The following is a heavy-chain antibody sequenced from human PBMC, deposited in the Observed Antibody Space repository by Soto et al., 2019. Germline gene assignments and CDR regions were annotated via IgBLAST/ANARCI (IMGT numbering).Heavy chain of an antibody. CDR2: VYHNGNA. D-gene: IGHD3-10*01. CDR1: GCSITTAVYS. CDR3: AARKYHYYGLDV. J-gene: IGHJ6*02. V-gene: IGHV4-30-2*01. Sequence: SETLSLSCTVSGCSITTAVYSWSWIRQHPGKAPEWIGYVYHNGNAYPNPSLKSRVTISLDGAKNQFSLKMTSVTAADTGLYYCAARKYHYYGLDVWCQGTPVTVSS.